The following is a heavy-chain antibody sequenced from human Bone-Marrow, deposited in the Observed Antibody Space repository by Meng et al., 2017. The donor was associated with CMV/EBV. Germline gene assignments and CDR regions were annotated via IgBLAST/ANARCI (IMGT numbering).Heavy chain of an antibody. Sequence: GSLRLSCTVSGDSIRNYYWSWIRQPPGKGLEWIGYIYYSGSTNYNPSLKDRVTISVDTSKNQFSLNLTSVTTADTALYYCARGSSNSWYYGMDVWGQGTSVTVSS. D-gene: IGHD6-13*01. CDR2: IYYSGST. V-gene: IGHV4-59*01. CDR1: GDSIRNYY. CDR3: ARGSSNSWYYGMDV. J-gene: IGHJ6*02.